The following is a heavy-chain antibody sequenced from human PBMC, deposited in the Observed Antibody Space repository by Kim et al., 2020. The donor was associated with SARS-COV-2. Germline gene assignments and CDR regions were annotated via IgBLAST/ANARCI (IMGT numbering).Heavy chain of an antibody. J-gene: IGHJ6*02. CDR2: GST. Sequence: GSTYHNPSLKRRVTISVDTSKNQFSRGLSSVTAADTAVYYCARQYYGMDVWGQGTTVTVSS. V-gene: IGHV4-39*01. CDR3: ARQYYGMDV.